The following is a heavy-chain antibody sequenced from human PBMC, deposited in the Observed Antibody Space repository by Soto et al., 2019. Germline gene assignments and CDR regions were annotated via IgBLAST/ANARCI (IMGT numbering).Heavy chain of an antibody. J-gene: IGHJ4*02. D-gene: IGHD2-21*02. CDR3: LYGPYCGGDCYSE. CDR1: GFSLSSSGVG. V-gene: IGHV2-5*01. Sequence: ITLKESGPHLVKPTQTLTLTCSFLGFSLSSSGVGVGWSRQHPGKALEWVGISVSNDEKSYNPSLKNRNSITQDTSKNQVLLTMANMDPLDTATYYGLYGPYCGGDCYSEWGQGTLVTVSS. CDR2: SVSNDEK.